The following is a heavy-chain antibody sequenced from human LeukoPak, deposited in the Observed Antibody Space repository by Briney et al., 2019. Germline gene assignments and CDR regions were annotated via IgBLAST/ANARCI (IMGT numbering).Heavy chain of an antibody. CDR3: ARGRWDILTGYYTPYYFDY. J-gene: IGHJ4*02. D-gene: IGHD3-9*01. CDR2: ISAYNGNT. CDR1: GYTFTSYG. V-gene: IGHV1-18*04. Sequence: ASVKVSCKASGYTFTSYGISWVRQAPGQGLEWMGWISAYNGNTNYAQKLQGRVTMTTDTSTSTAYMELRCLRSDDTAVYYCARGRWDILTGYYTPYYFDYWGQGTLVTVSS.